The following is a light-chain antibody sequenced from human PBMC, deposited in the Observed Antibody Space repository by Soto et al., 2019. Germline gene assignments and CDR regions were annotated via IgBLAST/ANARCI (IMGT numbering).Light chain of an antibody. CDR1: SSDVGGYNL. J-gene: IGLJ2*01. V-gene: IGLV2-23*02. Sequence: QSVLTQPASVSGSPGQSITISCTGTSSDVGGYNLVSWYQQHPGKAPKLMIYEVSKRTSGVSNRFSGSKSGNTASLTISGLQAEDEADYYCCSSAGSSTLVFGGGTKLTVL. CDR2: EVS. CDR3: CSSAGSSTLV.